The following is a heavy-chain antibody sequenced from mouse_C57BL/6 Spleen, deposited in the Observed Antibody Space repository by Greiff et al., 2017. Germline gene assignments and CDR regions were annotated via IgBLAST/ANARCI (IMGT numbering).Heavy chain of an antibody. CDR1: GYTFTDYY. J-gene: IGHJ4*01. CDR3: ARHGPYAMDY. Sequence: VQLQQSGPELVKPGASVKISCKASGYTFTDYYMNWVKQSHGKSLEWIGDINPNNGGTSYNQKFKGKATLTVDKSSSTAYMELRSLTSKDSAVYYCARHGPYAMDYWGQGTSVTVSS. CDR2: INPNNGGT. V-gene: IGHV1-26*01.